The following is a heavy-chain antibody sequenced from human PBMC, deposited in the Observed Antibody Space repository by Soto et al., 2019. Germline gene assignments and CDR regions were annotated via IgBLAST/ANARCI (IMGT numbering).Heavy chain of an antibody. CDR3: AREEGTHRSGWTADY. CDR2: ISAYNGNT. J-gene: IGHJ4*02. CDR1: GYTFTSYC. Sequence: ASVKVSCKASGYTFTSYCISWVRQAPGQGLEWMGWISAYNGNTNYAQKLQGRVTMTTDTSTSTAYMELRSLRSDDTAVYYCAREEGTHRSGWTADYWGQGTLVTVST. V-gene: IGHV1-18*01. D-gene: IGHD6-19*01.